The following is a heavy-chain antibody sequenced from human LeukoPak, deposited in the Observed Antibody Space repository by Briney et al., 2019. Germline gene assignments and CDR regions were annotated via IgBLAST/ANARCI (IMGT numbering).Heavy chain of an antibody. CDR3: VRETAVAAQPGDFDY. Sequence: SETLSLTCAVSGGSISSSNWWSWVRQPPGKGLEWIGEIYHSGSTNYNPSLRSRVTISVDKSKNQFSLKLSSVTAADTAVYYCVRETAVAAQPGDFDYWGQGTLVTVSS. CDR2: IYHSGST. V-gene: IGHV4-4*02. D-gene: IGHD6-19*01. CDR1: GGSISSSNW. J-gene: IGHJ4*02.